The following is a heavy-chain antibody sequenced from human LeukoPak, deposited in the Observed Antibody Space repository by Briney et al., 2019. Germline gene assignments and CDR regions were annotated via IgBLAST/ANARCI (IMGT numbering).Heavy chain of an antibody. CDR1: GFTFSNAW. CDR2: SKTKTDGGTT. D-gene: IGHD3-10*01. CDR3: TTDYGSGSYLYFNY. V-gene: IGHV3-15*01. J-gene: IGHJ4*02. Sequence: PGGSLRLSCAASGFTFSNAWMSWVRQAPNKGLEWVGRSKTKTDGGTTDYAAPVKGRFTISRDDSKDTLYLQMNSLKSEDTAVYYCTTDYGSGSYLYFNYWGQGTLVTVSS.